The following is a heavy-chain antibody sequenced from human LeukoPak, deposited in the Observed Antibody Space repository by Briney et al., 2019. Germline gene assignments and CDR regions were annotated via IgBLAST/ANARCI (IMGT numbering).Heavy chain of an antibody. D-gene: IGHD6-13*01. J-gene: IGHJ1*01. CDR2: IYYSGST. V-gene: IGHV4-59*01. Sequence: SETLSLTCTVSGGSISSYYWSWIRQPPGKGLEWIGYIYYSGSTNYNPSLKSRVTISVDTSNNQFSLKLSSVTAADTAVYYCARAAAAAPAEYFQHWGQGTLVTVSS. CDR1: GGSISSYY. CDR3: ARAAAAAPAEYFQH.